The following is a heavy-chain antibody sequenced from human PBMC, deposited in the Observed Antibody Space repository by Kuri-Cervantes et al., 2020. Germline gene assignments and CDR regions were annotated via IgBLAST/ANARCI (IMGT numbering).Heavy chain of an antibody. D-gene: IGHD3-22*01. V-gene: IGHV5-51*01. CDR1: GYSLTSYW. CDR2: IYPGDSDT. J-gene: IGHJ4*02. CDR3: ARRAYYDSSGYYYDLGYFDY. Sequence: GGSLRLSCKGSGYSLTSYWIGWVRQMPGKGLEWMGIIYPGDSDTRYSPSFQGQVTISADKSISTAYLQWSSLKASGTAMYYCARRAYYDSSGYYYDLGYFDYWGQGTLVTVSS.